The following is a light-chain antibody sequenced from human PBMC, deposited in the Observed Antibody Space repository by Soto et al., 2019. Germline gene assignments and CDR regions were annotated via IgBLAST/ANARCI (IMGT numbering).Light chain of an antibody. J-gene: IGKJ5*01. Sequence: DIQMTQSSSSLCAAVGDRVAITGRASQAITNYLAWYQQKPGKAPNLLIHAAYTLQSGVPSRFRGSGSGTDFTLTISSLQPEDFATHYCQQLNSYPITFGQGTRLEIK. CDR2: AAY. CDR3: QQLNSYPIT. V-gene: IGKV1-9*01. CDR1: QAITNY.